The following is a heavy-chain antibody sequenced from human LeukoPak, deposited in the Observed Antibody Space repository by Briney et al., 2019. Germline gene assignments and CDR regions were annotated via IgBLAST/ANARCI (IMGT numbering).Heavy chain of an antibody. V-gene: IGHV3-7*01. CDR1: AFTFSNYW. CDR2: MQKDGSQK. D-gene: IGHD2-21*01. J-gene: IGHJ4*02. Sequence: PGGSLRLSCAASAFTFSNYWMSWVRQAPGKGLEWVASMQKDGSQKYYLESVKGRFTISRDNTKNSLYLHMSSLRADDTAVYFCATVAGYFDYWGQGTLVTVSS. CDR3: ATVAGYFDY.